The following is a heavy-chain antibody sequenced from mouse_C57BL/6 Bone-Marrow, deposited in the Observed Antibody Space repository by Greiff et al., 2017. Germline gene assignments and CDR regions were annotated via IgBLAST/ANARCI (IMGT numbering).Heavy chain of an antibody. Sequence: DVKLQESGAELVRPGSSVKMSCKTSGYTFTSYGINWVKQRPGQGLEWIGYIYIGNGYTEYNEKFKGKATLTSDTSSSTAYMQLSSLTSEDSAIYFCARVYGRRDRWYFDVWGTGTTVTVSS. CDR3: ARVYGRRDRWYFDV. D-gene: IGHD1-1*01. V-gene: IGHV1-58*01. CDR2: IYIGNGYT. CDR1: GYTFTSYG. J-gene: IGHJ1*03.